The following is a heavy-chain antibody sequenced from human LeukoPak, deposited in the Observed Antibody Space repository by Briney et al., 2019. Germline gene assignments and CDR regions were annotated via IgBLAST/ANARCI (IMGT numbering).Heavy chain of an antibody. CDR2: IDWDDDK. CDR3: ARITAARLYAFDI. V-gene: IGHV2-70*11. J-gene: IGHJ3*02. D-gene: IGHD6-6*01. Sequence: QTLSLTCTVSGGSISSGDYYWSWIRQPPGKALEWLARIDWDDDKYYSTSLKTRLTISKDTSKNQVVLTMTNMDPVDTATYYCARITAARLYAFDIWGQGTMVTVSS. CDR1: GGSISSGDYY.